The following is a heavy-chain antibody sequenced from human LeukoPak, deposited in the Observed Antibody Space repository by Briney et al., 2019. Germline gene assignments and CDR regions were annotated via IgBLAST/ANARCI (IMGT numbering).Heavy chain of an antibody. J-gene: IGHJ4*02. CDR3: ARVGASDSGGLPPFDY. Sequence: PGGSLRLSCAASGFTVSSNYMSWVRQAPGKGLEWVSVIYSGGSTYYADSVKGRFTISRDNSKNTLYLQMNSLRAEDTAVYYCARVGASDSGGLPPFDYWGQGTLVTVSS. CDR1: GFTVSSNY. CDR2: IYSGGST. V-gene: IGHV3-66*02. D-gene: IGHD6-19*01.